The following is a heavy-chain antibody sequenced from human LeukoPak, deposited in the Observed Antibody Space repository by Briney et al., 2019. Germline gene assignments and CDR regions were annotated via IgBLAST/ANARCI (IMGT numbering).Heavy chain of an antibody. J-gene: IGHJ4*02. Sequence: ASVKVSCKASGYTFTGYYMHWVRQAPGQGLEWMGWTNPNSGGTNSAQKFQGRVTMTRDTSISTAYMELSRLRSDDTAVYYCARADLSSAGNDYWGQGTLVTVSS. CDR2: TNPNSGGT. CDR3: ARADLSSAGNDY. D-gene: IGHD1-1*01. V-gene: IGHV1-2*02. CDR1: GYTFTGYY.